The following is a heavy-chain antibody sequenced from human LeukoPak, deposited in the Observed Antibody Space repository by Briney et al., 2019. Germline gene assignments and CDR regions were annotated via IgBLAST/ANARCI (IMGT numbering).Heavy chain of an antibody. V-gene: IGHV3-23*01. CDR2: ISGSGGST. Sequence: GGSLRLSCAASGFTFSSYAMSWVRQAPGKGLEWVSAISGSGGSTYYADSVKGRFTISRDNSKNTLYLQMNSLRAEDTAVYYCTTGLPLWSGYYWQPTPPWDSRVTDYWGQGTLVTVSS. CDR3: TTGLPLWSGYYWQPTPPWDSRVTDY. D-gene: IGHD3-3*01. CDR1: GFTFSSYA. J-gene: IGHJ4*02.